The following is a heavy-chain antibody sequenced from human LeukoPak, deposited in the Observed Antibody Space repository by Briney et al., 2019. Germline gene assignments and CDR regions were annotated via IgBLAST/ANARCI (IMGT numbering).Heavy chain of an antibody. J-gene: IGHJ6*02. Sequence: GGSLRLSCAASGFTFSSFAMSWVRQAPGEGLESVSLISGAGGSTYYADSVKGRFTVSRHNSENTLYLQLSSLRVEDTAVYYCAKVVSGGGNYVMDVWGQGTTVTVSS. CDR2: ISGAGGST. CDR3: AKVVSGGGNYVMDV. D-gene: IGHD2-15*01. CDR1: GFTFSSFA. V-gene: IGHV3-23*01.